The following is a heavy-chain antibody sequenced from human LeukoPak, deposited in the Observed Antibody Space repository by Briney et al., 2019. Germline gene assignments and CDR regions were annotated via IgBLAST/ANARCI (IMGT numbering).Heavy chain of an antibody. CDR2: IIPIFGTA. Sequence: SVKVSXKASGGTFSSYAISWVRQAPGQGLEWMGRIIPIFGTANYAQKFQGRVTITTDESTSTAYMELSSLRSEDTAVYYCARATPGYSYGADYWGQGTLVTVSS. J-gene: IGHJ4*02. CDR1: GGTFSSYA. D-gene: IGHD5-18*01. V-gene: IGHV1-69*05. CDR3: ARATPGYSYGADY.